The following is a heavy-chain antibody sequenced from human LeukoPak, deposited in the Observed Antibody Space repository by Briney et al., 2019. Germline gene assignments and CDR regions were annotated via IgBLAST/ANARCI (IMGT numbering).Heavy chain of an antibody. CDR3: ARDGGSAWFFRY. J-gene: IGHJ4*02. Sequence: GGSLRLSCAASGFTFSSYSMNWVRQAPGKGLEWVSYISSSGSTIYYADSVKGRFTISRDNAKNSLYLQMNSLRAEDTAVYYCARDGGSAWFFRYWGQGNLGTVSS. CDR2: ISSSGSTI. CDR1: GFTFSSYS. V-gene: IGHV3-48*04. D-gene: IGHD6-19*01.